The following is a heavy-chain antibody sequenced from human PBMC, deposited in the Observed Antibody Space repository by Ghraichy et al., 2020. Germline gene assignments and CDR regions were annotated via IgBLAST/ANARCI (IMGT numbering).Heavy chain of an antibody. Sequence: GGSLRLSCAASGFTFSSYSMNWVRQAPGKGLEWVSYINGGSSAIYYADSVKGRFTTSRDNAKNSLYLQMSGLRDEDTAVYFCARAGFSSNNGDYWGQGTLVTVSS. CDR3: ARAGFSSNNGDY. CDR2: INGGSSAI. J-gene: IGHJ4*02. V-gene: IGHV3-48*02. D-gene: IGHD2-2*01. CDR1: GFTFSSYS.